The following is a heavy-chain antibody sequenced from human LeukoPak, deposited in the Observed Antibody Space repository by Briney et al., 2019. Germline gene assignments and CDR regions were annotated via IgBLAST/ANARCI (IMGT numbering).Heavy chain of an antibody. CDR1: GGSISSSSYY. CDR3: ARVRCSGGSCPYYYYYYYMDV. J-gene: IGHJ6*03. CDR2: IHYSGST. V-gene: IGHV4-39*07. D-gene: IGHD2-15*01. Sequence: SETLSLTCTVSGGSISSSSYYWAWIRQPPGKGLEWIGSIHYSGSTYYNPSLQSRVTISIDTSKNQFSLKLRFVTSADTAVYYCARVRCSGGSCPYYYYYYYMDVWGKGTTVTVSS.